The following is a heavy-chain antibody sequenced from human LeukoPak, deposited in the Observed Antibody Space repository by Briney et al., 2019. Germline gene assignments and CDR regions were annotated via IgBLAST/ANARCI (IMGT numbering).Heavy chain of an antibody. J-gene: IGHJ4*02. CDR2: ISAYNGNT. CDR3: ARASSSSSWSSGGY. V-gene: IGHV1-18*01. CDR1: GYTFTSYG. D-gene: IGHD6-13*01. Sequence: ASVKVSCKASGYTFTSYGITWVRQAPGQGLEWMGWISAYNGNTNYAQKLQGRVTMTTDTSTSTAYMELRSLRSDDTAVYYCARASSSSSWSSGGYWGQGTLVTVSS.